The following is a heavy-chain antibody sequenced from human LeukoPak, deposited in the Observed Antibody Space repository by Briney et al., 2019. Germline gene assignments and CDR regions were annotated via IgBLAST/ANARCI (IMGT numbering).Heavy chain of an antibody. J-gene: IGHJ4*02. CDR3: VGAAGGAAARNFDY. V-gene: IGHV3-20*04. Sequence: GGSLRLSCTASGFTFGDYSMSWVRQPPGKGLEWVSGINCNGGSTGYADSVQGRFNISKDNAKTTLYLQMSSVRVEHTAFYYCVGAAGGAAARNFDYWGERTLVTVSS. CDR1: GFTFGDYS. D-gene: IGHD6-13*01. CDR2: INCNGGST.